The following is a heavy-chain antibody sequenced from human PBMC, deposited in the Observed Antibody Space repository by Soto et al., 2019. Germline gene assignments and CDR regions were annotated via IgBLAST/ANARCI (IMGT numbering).Heavy chain of an antibody. V-gene: IGHV3-33*01. J-gene: IGHJ6*02. CDR3: ARDNYGMDV. CDR1: GFKFSNYN. CDR2: EWDDESKM. Sequence: QEQLVESGGGVVQPGRSLRLSCAASGFKFSNYNMHWVRQAPGKGLEWVAVEWDDESKMYYGDSVEGRVTISRDNSKNTLFLQMNGLRVEDTAVYYCARDNYGMDVWGQGTTVTVSS.